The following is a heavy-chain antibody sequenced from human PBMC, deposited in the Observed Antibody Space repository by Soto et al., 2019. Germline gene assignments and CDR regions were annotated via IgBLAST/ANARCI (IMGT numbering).Heavy chain of an antibody. CDR1: GGTFSSYA. D-gene: IGHD3-16*01. CDR2: IIPIFATA. CDR3: AQCLLGVNYHYGMDV. J-gene: IGHJ6*02. Sequence: QVQLVQSGAEVKKPGSSVKVSCKASGGTFSSYAINWVRQAPGQGLEWMGGIIPIFATADYAQKFQGRVTKTAHESPSTAYMELSSLRSEDTAVYYCAQCLLGVNYHYGMDVWGQGTTVTVSS. V-gene: IGHV1-69*12.